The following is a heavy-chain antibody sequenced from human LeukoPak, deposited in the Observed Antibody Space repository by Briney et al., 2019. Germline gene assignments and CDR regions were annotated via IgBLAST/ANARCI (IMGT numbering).Heavy chain of an antibody. Sequence: SETLSLTCAVYGGSFSGYYWSWIRQPPGKGLEWIGEINHSGSTNYNPSLKSRVTISVDTSKNQFSLKLSSVTAADTAVYYCARGQSMRGGPGVGGQEPLAPFPS. CDR1: GGSFSGYY. D-gene: IGHD6-6*01. J-gene: IGHJ4*02. CDR2: INHSGST. CDR3: ARGQSMRGGPGV. V-gene: IGHV4-34*01.